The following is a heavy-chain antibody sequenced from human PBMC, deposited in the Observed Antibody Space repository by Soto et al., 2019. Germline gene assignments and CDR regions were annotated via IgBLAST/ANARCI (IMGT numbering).Heavy chain of an antibody. CDR3: AGGRIVVVGSRAYYGMDV. Sequence: QVHLLLQSGAEVKKPGSSVKVSCKASGGTPSNSAISWVRQAPGQGLEWMGGIIPVFGLVKYAQNFQGRVTTTEIESTNTAHMELSSLRPEDTAVYYCAGGRIVVVGSRAYYGMDVWGQGTTVTVSS. V-gene: IGHV1-69*01. CDR2: IIPVFGLV. CDR1: GGTPSNSA. J-gene: IGHJ6*02. D-gene: IGHD3-22*01.